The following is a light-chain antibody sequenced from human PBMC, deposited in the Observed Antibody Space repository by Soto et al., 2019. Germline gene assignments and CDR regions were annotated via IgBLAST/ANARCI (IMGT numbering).Light chain of an antibody. CDR2: EVS. CDR1: SSDVGGYNY. V-gene: IGLV2-8*01. J-gene: IGLJ2*01. Sequence: QSALTQPPSASGSPGQSVTISCTGTSSDVGGYNYVSWDQQHPGKAPKLMIYEVSKRPSGVPDRFSGSKSGNTASLTVSGLQAEDEADYYCSSYAGSNNVVFGGGTTLTVL. CDR3: SSYAGSNNVV.